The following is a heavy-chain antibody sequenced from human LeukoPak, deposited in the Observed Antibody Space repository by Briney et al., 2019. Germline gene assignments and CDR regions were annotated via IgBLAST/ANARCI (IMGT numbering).Heavy chain of an antibody. J-gene: IGHJ4*02. CDR3: TKDQGRNPYDY. CDR1: GFTFSSYG. CDR2: IQYDGSKK. V-gene: IGHV3-30*02. Sequence: GGSLRLSCAPSGFTFSSYGMHWVRQAPGKGLEWVAFIQYDGSKKYYADSVKGRFTISRDNSKNTLYLQMSSLRAEDTAIYYCTKDQGRNPYDYWGQGTLVTVSS.